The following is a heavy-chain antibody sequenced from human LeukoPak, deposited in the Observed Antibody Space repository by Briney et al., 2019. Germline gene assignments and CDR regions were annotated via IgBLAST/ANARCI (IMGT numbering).Heavy chain of an antibody. D-gene: IGHD5-12*01. J-gene: IGHJ4*02. Sequence: GGSLILSCAVSGFTFNIYEMNWVRQAPGKGPEWISYISSSGRSIYYADSVKGRFTISRDNAKNSVYLQMNSLRVEDTAIYYCAKEDIAGNGFPFDSWGQGTMVTVSS. CDR1: GFTFNIYE. CDR3: AKEDIAGNGFPFDS. V-gene: IGHV3-48*03. CDR2: ISSSGRSI.